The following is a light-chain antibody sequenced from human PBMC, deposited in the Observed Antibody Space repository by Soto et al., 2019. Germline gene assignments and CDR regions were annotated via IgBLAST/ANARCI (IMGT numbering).Light chain of an antibody. CDR1: QSVNSGY. J-gene: IGKJ1*01. V-gene: IGKV3-20*01. CDR3: HQYGFSPAT. CDR2: GVS. Sequence: EIVLTQSPGTLSLSPGERASLSCRASQSVNSGYIAWYRQKPGQAPNLLIFGVSTRATGIPDRFRGSGSGTDFTLTISRLEPEDFAVYFCHQYGFSPATFGQGNKVEVK.